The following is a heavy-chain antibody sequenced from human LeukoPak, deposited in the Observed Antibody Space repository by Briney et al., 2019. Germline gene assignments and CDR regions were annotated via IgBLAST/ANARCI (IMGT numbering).Heavy chain of an antibody. CDR2: IYYSGST. J-gene: IGHJ4*02. Sequence: SETLSLTCTVSGGSISSYYWNWIRQPPGKGLEWIGYIYYSGSTNYNPSLKSRVTISVDTSKNQFSLKLSSVTAPDTAVYYCARHLGVAGTRYYFDYWGQGTLVTVSS. D-gene: IGHD6-19*01. CDR3: ARHLGVAGTRYYFDY. CDR1: GGSISSYY. V-gene: IGHV4-59*08.